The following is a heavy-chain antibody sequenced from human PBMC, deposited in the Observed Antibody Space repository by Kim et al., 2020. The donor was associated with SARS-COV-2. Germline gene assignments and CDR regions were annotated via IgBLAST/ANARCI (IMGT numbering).Heavy chain of an antibody. Sequence: GGSLRLSCAVSGFTFSAQWITWVRQAPGKGLEWVAEINPDGSVRGYVDSVKGRFTISRDNAKESVDLQLNSLRVVDTAIYYCARDPAYGAFDYWGQGALVTVS. J-gene: IGHJ4*02. CDR3: ARDPAYGAFDY. CDR1: GFTFSAQW. CDR2: INPDGSVR. D-gene: IGHD4-17*01. V-gene: IGHV3-7*01.